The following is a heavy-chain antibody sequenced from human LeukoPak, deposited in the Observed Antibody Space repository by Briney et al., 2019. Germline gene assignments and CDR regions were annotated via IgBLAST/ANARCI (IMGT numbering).Heavy chain of an antibody. CDR2: INPSGGST. V-gene: IGHV1-46*01. CDR1: GGTFSSYA. D-gene: IGHD2-15*01. Sequence: ASVKVSCKASGGTFSSYAISWVRQAPGQGLEWMGIINPSGGSTYYAQKFQGRVTMTRDMSTTAVYMELSSLRSEDTAVYYCARDRTPRQTSNWFDPCGQGTLVTVSS. CDR3: ARDRTPRQTSNWFDP. J-gene: IGHJ5*02.